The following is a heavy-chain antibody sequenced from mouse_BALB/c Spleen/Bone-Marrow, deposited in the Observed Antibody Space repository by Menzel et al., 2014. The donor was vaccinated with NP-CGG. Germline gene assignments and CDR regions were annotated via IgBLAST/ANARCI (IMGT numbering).Heavy chain of an antibody. CDR3: ARWGNYGDYAMDY. J-gene: IGHJ4*01. CDR1: GYTFTSYY. Sequence: VKLQESGPGLVKPGASVRISCKASGYTFTSYYIHWVKQRPGQGLEWIGWIYPGNVNTKYNEKFKGKATLTADKSSSTAYMQLSSLTSEDSAVYFCARWGNYGDYAMDYWGQGTSVTVSS. V-gene: IGHV1S56*01. D-gene: IGHD2-1*01. CDR2: IYPGNVNT.